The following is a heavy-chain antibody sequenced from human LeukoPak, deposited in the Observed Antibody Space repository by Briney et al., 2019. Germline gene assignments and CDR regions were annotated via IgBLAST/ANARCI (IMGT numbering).Heavy chain of an antibody. V-gene: IGHV1-69*04. CDR1: GGTFSSYA. D-gene: IGHD2-2*01. Sequence: SVKVSCKASGGTFSSYAISWVRQAPGQGLEWMGRIIPILGIANYAQKFQGGVTITADKSTSTAYMELSSLRSEDTAVYYCARERGIVVVPAAMRWFDPWGQGTLVTVSS. CDR3: ARERGIVVVPAAMRWFDP. J-gene: IGHJ5*02. CDR2: IIPILGIA.